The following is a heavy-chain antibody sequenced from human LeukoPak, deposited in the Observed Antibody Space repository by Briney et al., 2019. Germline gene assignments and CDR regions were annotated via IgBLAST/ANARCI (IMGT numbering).Heavy chain of an antibody. Sequence: PRGSLRLSCAASGFTVRSYDMHWVRQVAGKGLEWVSAISTASNPHYAASVQGRFTIFRANAENSLYLQMNSLSAEDTAVYYCARELGIEGYWYFDLWGRGTLVTVSS. J-gene: IGHJ2*01. D-gene: IGHD7-27*01. CDR1: GFTVRSYD. CDR2: ISTASNP. CDR3: ARELGIEGYWYFDL. V-gene: IGHV3-13*05.